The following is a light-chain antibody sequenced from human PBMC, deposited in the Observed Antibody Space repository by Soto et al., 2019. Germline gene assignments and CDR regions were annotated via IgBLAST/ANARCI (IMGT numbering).Light chain of an antibody. CDR3: SSYTSSAPFYV. V-gene: IGLV2-14*03. J-gene: IGLJ1*01. Sequence: QSGLTQPASVSGSPGQSIPISCTGASTDVDGYDYVSWYQQHPGQAPKLMIYDVNNRPSGVSYRFSGSKSGDTASLTISGLQAEDDADYYCSSYTSSAPFYVFGTGTKVTVL. CDR2: DVN. CDR1: STDVDGYDY.